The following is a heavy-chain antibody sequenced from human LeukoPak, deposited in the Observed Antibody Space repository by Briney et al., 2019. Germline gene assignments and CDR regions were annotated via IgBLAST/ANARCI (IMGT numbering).Heavy chain of an antibody. CDR2: ISWDGGST. CDR1: GFTFDDYA. Sequence: GGSLRLSCAASGFTFDDYAMHWVRQAPGKGLEWVSLISWDGGSTYYADSVRGRFTISRDNSKNSLYLQMNSLRAEDTALYYCAKDRSGYVDYWGQGTLVTVSS. V-gene: IGHV3-43D*03. D-gene: IGHD1-26*01. J-gene: IGHJ4*02. CDR3: AKDRSGYVDY.